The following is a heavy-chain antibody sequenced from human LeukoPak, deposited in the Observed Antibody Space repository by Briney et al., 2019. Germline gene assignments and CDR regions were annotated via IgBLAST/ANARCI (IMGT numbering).Heavy chain of an antibody. CDR2: ISAYNGNT. J-gene: IGHJ6*02. Sequence: ASVKVSCKASGYTFTNYGISWVRQAPGQGLEWMGWISAYNGNTNYAQKLQGRVTMTTDTSTSTAYMELRSLRSDDTAVYYCGIAATGYYYYGMDVWGQGTTVTVSS. CDR3: GIAATGYYYYGMDV. CDR1: GYTFTNYG. D-gene: IGHD2-15*01. V-gene: IGHV1-18*01.